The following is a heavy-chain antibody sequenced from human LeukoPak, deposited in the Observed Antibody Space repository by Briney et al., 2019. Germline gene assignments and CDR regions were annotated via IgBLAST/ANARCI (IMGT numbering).Heavy chain of an antibody. J-gene: IGHJ4*02. Sequence: SVKVSCKASRGTFSSYAISWVRQAPGQGLEWMGGIIPIFGTANYAQKFQGRVTITADESTSTAYMELSSLRSEDTAVYYCAREKYYYDSSGHLGFDYWGQGTLVTVSS. D-gene: IGHD3-22*01. CDR2: IIPIFGTA. CDR1: RGTFSSYA. CDR3: AREKYYYDSSGHLGFDY. V-gene: IGHV1-69*13.